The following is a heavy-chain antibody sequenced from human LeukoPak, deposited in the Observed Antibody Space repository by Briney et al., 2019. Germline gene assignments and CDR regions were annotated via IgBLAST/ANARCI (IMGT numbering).Heavy chain of an antibody. CDR2: INQDGSQK. D-gene: IGHD2-8*01. CDR1: GFTFRTYW. V-gene: IGHV3-7*01. J-gene: IGHJ4*02. CDR3: ARLKDDVTKLDY. Sequence: GGSLRLSCAASGFTFRTYWVSWVRQAPGKGLEWVASINQDGSQKRYVDSVQGRFTISRDNTKNSLFLQMNSLRAEDTAVYYCARLKDDVTKLDYWGQGTLVTVSS.